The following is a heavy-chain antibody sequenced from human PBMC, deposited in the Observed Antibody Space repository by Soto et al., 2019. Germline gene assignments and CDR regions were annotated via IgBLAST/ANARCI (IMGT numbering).Heavy chain of an antibody. CDR2: MNTNSGNT. J-gene: IGHJ4*02. CDR1: GYTFTSYD. D-gene: IGHD6-19*01. CDR3: ARERTVAGNDY. V-gene: IGHV1-8*01. Sequence: GASVKVSCKASGYTFTSYDINWVRQATGQGLEWMGWMNTNSGNTGYAQKIQSRVTMTRNTSISTAYMELSSLRSEDTAVYYCARERTVAGNDYWGQGTLVTVSS.